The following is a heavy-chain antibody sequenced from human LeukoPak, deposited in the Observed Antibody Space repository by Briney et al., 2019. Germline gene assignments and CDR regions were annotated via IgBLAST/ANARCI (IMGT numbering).Heavy chain of an antibody. CDR2: ISTSSSYI. V-gene: IGHV3-21*01. Sequence: GGSLRLFCAASGYTFSTYSMNWVRQAPGKGLEWVSFISTSSSYIYYADSVKGRFTISRDNAKNSLYLQMNSLRAEDTAVYYCARTVAAGTFYYYYYMDVWGKGTTVTISS. J-gene: IGHJ6*03. CDR3: ARTVAAGTFYYYYYMDV. D-gene: IGHD6-13*01. CDR1: GYTFSTYS.